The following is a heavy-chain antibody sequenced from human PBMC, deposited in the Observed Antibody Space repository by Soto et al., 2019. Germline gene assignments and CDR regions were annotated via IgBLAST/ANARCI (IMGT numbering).Heavy chain of an antibody. D-gene: IGHD2-15*01. V-gene: IGHV3-72*01. J-gene: IGHJ4*02. Sequence: GGSLRLSCAASGFTFSDHYMDWVRQAPGKGLEWVGRSKNKINGYTTEYTASVKGRFTISRDDSKDSLYLEMNSLKTEDTAVYYCARGRYCSGGSCYWTFDYWGQGTLVTVSS. CDR1: GFTFSDHY. CDR2: SKNKINGYTT. CDR3: ARGRYCSGGSCYWTFDY.